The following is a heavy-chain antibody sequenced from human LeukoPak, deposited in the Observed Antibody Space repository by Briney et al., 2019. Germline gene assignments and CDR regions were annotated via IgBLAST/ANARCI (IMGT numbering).Heavy chain of an antibody. D-gene: IGHD3-10*01. CDR2: IYYSGST. V-gene: IGHV4-59*01. CDR1: GGSTSVYY. CDR3: ARGPLYGSGSYYAEGY. Sequence: SETLSLTCTVSGGSTSVYYWSWIRQPPGKGLEWIGYIYYSGSTNYNPSLKSRVTISVDTSKNQFSLKLSSVTAADTAVYYCARGPLYGSGSYYAEGYWGQGTLVTVSS. J-gene: IGHJ4*02.